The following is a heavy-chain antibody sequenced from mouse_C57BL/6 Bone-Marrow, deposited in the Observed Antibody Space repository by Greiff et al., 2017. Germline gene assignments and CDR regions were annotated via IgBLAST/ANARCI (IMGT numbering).Heavy chain of an antibody. CDR2: IHPNSGST. Sequence: QVQLQQSGAELARPGASVKLSCKASGYTFTSYWMHWVKQRPGQGLEWIGMIHPNSGSTNYNEKFKSKATLTVDKSSSTAYMQLSSLTSEDSAVYYCVITTVVDYFDYWGQGTTLTVSS. J-gene: IGHJ2*01. CDR3: VITTVVDYFDY. V-gene: IGHV1-64*01. D-gene: IGHD1-1*01. CDR1: GYTFTSYW.